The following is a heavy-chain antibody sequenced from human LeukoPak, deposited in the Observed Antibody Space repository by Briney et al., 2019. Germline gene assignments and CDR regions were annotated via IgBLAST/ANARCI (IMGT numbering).Heavy chain of an antibody. CDR1: GFTFSNYY. J-gene: IGHJ4*02. Sequence: PGWSLRLSCAASGFTFSNYYMTWLRQPRGKGLERVANIEQDASEKYYVDSVKGRFTISRDNAKNSLFLQMSSLRPEDTAVYYCARDRVIQGYSSGWLFDYWGQGTLVTVSS. CDR2: IEQDASEK. D-gene: IGHD6-19*01. CDR3: ARDRVIQGYSSGWLFDY. V-gene: IGHV3-7*05.